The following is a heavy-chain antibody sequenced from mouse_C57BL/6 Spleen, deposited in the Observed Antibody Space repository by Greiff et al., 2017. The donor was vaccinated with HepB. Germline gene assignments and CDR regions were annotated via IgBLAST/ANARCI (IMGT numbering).Heavy chain of an antibody. CDR2: ISNGGGST. J-gene: IGHJ1*03. V-gene: IGHV5-12*01. Sequence: EVMLVESGGGLVQPGGSLKLSCAASGFTFSDYYMYWVRQTPEKRLEWVAYISNGGGSTYYPDTVKGRFTISRDNAKNTLYLQMSRLKSEDTAMYYCARGGYYGSSYYWYFDVWGTGTTVTVSS. CDR1: GFTFSDYY. CDR3: ARGGYYGSSYYWYFDV. D-gene: IGHD1-1*01.